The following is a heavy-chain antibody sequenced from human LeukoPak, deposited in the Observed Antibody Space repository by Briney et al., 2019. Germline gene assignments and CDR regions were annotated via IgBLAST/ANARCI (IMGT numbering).Heavy chain of an antibody. J-gene: IGHJ4*02. CDR2: IRYDGSNK. V-gene: IGHV3-30*02. D-gene: IGHD6-19*01. CDR1: GFTFSSYG. CDR3: AKDAQEPYSSGWPHY. Sequence: QPGGSLRLSCAASGFTFSSYGMHWVRQAPGKGLEWVAFIRYDGSNKYYADPVKGRFTISRDNSKNTLYLQMNSLRAEDTAVYYCAKDAQEPYSSGWPHYWGQGTLVTVSS.